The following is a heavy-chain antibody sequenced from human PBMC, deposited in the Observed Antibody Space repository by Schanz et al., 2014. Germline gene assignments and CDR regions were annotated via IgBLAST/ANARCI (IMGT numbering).Heavy chain of an antibody. Sequence: EVQLVESGGGLVQPGGSLRLSCAASGFIFSNSWMSWVRQAPGKGLEWVANIKQDGSEKYYVDSVKGRFTISRDNAKNTLYLQMSRLRVEDTAVYYCVRWGASWGQGTLVTVSS. CDR3: VRWGAS. CDR1: GFIFSNSW. CDR2: IKQDGSEK. D-gene: IGHD3-16*01. V-gene: IGHV3-7*01. J-gene: IGHJ5*02.